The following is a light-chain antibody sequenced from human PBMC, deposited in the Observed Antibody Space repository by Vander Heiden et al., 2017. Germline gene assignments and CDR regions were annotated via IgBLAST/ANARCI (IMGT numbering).Light chain of an antibody. CDR2: DNK. CDR1: SSTIGTNY. V-gene: IGLV1-51*01. CDR3: GTWDSSLSAYV. Sequence: QSVLTHPPSVSAAPGQHVTISSSAGSSTIGTNYVSWYQQLPGTAPKLLIYDNKKRPSGIPDRFSASKSGTSATLGITGLQTGDEADYYCGTWDSSLSAYVFGTGTKVTAL. J-gene: IGLJ1*01.